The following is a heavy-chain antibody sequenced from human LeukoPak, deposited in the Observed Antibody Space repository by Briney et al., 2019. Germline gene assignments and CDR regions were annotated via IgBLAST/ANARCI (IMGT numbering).Heavy chain of an antibody. CDR1: GYTFTDYY. J-gene: IGHJ4*02. Sequence: ASVTVSCKASGYTFTDYYMHWVRQAPGQGLEWMGWINPNSGGTNYAQKFQGRVTMTRATSISTAYMELSRLRSDGTAVYYCARAPIGYGYWPLQYWGQGTLVTVSS. CDR2: INPNSGGT. CDR3: ARAPIGYGYWPLQY. V-gene: IGHV1-2*02. D-gene: IGHD5-18*01.